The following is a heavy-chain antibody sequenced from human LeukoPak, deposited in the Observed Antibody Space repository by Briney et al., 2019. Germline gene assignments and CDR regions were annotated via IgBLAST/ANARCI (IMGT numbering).Heavy chain of an antibody. CDR1: GASISTYY. CDR3: ARHLPTTVTRGYSCHPMDV. CDR2: IAPSGSA. J-gene: IGHJ6*03. D-gene: IGHD4-17*01. Sequence: SETLSLTCTASGASISTYYWSWIQQPPGKGLEWIAYIAPSGSAVYNPSLNSRLTVSVDTSKNQFSLKLNSVTAADTAVYYCARHLPTTVTRGYSCHPMDVWGKGTTVSVSS. V-gene: IGHV4-4*09.